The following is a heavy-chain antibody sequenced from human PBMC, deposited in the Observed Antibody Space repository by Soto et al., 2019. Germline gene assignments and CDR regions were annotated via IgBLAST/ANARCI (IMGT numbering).Heavy chain of an antibody. CDR3: ARDIVVVPAAMTFSYYYYGMDV. V-gene: IGHV1-2*02. Sequence: ASVKVSCKASGYTFTGYYMHWVRQAPGQGLEWMGWINPNNGNTNYAQKFQGRVTMTTDTSTSTAYMELRSLRSDDTAVYYCARDIVVVPAAMTFSYYYYGMDVWGQGTTVTVSS. CDR1: GYTFTGYY. CDR2: INPNNGNT. J-gene: IGHJ6*02. D-gene: IGHD2-2*01.